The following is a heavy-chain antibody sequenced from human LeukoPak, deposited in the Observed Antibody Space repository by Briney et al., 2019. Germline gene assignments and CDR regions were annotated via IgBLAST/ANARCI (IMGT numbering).Heavy chain of an antibody. CDR2: ITPNGGST. J-gene: IGHJ4*02. Sequence: GGSLRLSCAASGFTFSSYGINWVRQAPGKGLEWVSGITPNGGSTYYADSVRGRSTISRDNSKNTLYLQMNSLRAEDTAVYYCAKDRSRLGWELLGGFDYWGQGTLVTVSS. D-gene: IGHD1-26*01. CDR3: AKDRSRLGWELLGGFDY. V-gene: IGHV3-23*01. CDR1: GFTFSSYG.